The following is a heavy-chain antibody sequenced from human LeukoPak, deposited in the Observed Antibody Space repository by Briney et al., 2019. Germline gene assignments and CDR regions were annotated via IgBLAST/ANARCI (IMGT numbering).Heavy chain of an antibody. CDR3: AKARVPSGNGYYSD. Sequence: GGSLRLSCAASGFTYRTYEMNWVRQAPGKGLEWLSCISSSGVTTYYADSVKGRFTISRDNAKNSLYLQMNGLRADDTAVYYCAKARVPSGNGYYSDWGQGIQVTVSS. CDR2: ISSSGVTT. V-gene: IGHV3-48*03. D-gene: IGHD3-22*01. J-gene: IGHJ4*02. CDR1: GFTYRTYE.